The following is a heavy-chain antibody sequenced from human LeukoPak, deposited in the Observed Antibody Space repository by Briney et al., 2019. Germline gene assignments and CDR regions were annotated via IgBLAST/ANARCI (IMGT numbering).Heavy chain of an antibody. D-gene: IGHD6-13*01. J-gene: IGHJ4*02. CDR1: GGSISSYY. V-gene: IGHV4-59*01. CDR2: IYYSGCT. Sequence: SETLSLTCTVSGGSISSYYWSWIRQPPGKGLEWIGYIYYSGCTNYNPSLKSRVTISVDTSKNQFSLKLSSVTAADTAVYYCAGGGAAAGLFDYWGQGTLVTVSS. CDR3: AGGGAAAGLFDY.